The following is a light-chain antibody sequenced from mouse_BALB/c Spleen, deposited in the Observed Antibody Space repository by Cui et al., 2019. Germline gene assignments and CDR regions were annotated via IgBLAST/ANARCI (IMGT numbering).Light chain of an antibody. V-gene: IGKV3-5*01. CDR2: RAS. Sequence: DIVLTTSPASLAVSLGQWATISCGASESVDSYGNSFMHWYQQKPGQPPKLLIYRASNLESGIPARFSGSGSRTDFTLTINPVEADDVATYYCQQSNEDPLTFGAGTKLELK. J-gene: IGKJ5*01. CDR1: ESVDSYGNSF. CDR3: QQSNEDPLT.